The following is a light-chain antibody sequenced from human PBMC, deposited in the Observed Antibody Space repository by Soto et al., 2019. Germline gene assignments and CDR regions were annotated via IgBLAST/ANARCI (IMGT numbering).Light chain of an antibody. V-gene: IGKV2-28*01. CDR1: QSLLHSNGYNY. CDR3: LQALQTPLT. J-gene: IGKJ4*01. Sequence: DIVMTQSPLSLPVTPGEPASISCRSSQSLLHSNGYNYLDWYLQKPGQSPQLLIYLGSNRASGVSDRFSGSGSGADFNLKISRVEAEDVGVYYCLQALQTPLTFGGGTNVEIK. CDR2: LGS.